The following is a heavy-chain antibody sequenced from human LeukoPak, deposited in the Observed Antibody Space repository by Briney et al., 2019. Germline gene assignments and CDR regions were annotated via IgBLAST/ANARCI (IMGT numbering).Heavy chain of an antibody. CDR3: AKERIGDSPDQ. CDR1: GFTFSSYG. V-gene: IGHV3-30*18. CDR2: ISYDGSNK. J-gene: IGHJ4*02. D-gene: IGHD2-21*02. Sequence: GGSLRLSCAASGFTFSSYGMHWVRQAPGKGLEWVAVISYDGSNKYYADSVKGRFTISRDNSKNTLYLQMNSLRVEDTAVYYCAKERIGDSPDQWGQGTLVTVSS.